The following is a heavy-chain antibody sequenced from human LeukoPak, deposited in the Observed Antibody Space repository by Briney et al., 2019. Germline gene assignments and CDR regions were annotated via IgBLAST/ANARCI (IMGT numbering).Heavy chain of an antibody. CDR1: GFTFSSYA. CDR3: AKQVYDSSGYIFDY. CDR2: ISGSGGST. V-gene: IGHV3-23*01. D-gene: IGHD3-22*01. J-gene: IGHJ4*02. Sequence: GGSLRLSCAASGFTFSSYAMSWVRQAPGKGLEWVSAISGSGGSTYYADSVKGRFTISRDNSKNTLYLQMYSLRAEDTAVYYCAKQVYDSSGYIFDYWGQGTLVTVSS.